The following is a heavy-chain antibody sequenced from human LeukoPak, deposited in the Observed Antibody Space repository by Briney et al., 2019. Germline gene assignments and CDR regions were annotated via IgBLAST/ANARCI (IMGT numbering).Heavy chain of an antibody. CDR2: ISSSSSYI. J-gene: IGHJ4*02. Sequence: GGSLRLSCAASGFTFSSYSMNWVRQAPGKGLEWVSSISSSSSYIYYADSLKGRFTISRDNAKNSLYLQMNSLRAEDTAVYYCAHSSGYAYGLGYWGQGALVTVSS. D-gene: IGHD5-18*01. CDR1: GFTFSSYS. CDR3: AHSSGYAYGLGY. V-gene: IGHV3-21*01.